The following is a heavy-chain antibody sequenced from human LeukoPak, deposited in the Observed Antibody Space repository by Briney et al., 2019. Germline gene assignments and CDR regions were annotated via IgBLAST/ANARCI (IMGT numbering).Heavy chain of an antibody. CDR1: GGTFSSYA. CDR2: IIPIFGTA. CDR3: ARDDDSSGYYFDY. Sequence: SVKVSCKASGGTFSSYAISWVRQAPGQGLEWMGRIIPIFGTANYAQKFQGRVTITTDGSTSTAYMELSSLRSEDTAVYYCARDDDSSGYYFDYWGQGTLVTVSS. V-gene: IGHV1-69*05. J-gene: IGHJ4*02. D-gene: IGHD3-22*01.